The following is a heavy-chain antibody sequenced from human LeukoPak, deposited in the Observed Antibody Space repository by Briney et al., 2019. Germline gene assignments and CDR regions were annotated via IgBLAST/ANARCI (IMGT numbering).Heavy chain of an antibody. CDR3: AREPAASDY. D-gene: IGHD2-2*01. J-gene: IGHJ4*02. CDR2: NSSSDSTI. V-gene: IGHV3-11*01. Sequence: GGSLRLSCAASVFTFSDYYMRWIRQAPGKGLEWVSYNSSSDSTIYYADSVKGRFTISRDNAKNSLYLQMNSLRAEDTAVYYCAREPAASDYWGQGTLVTVSS. CDR1: VFTFSDYY.